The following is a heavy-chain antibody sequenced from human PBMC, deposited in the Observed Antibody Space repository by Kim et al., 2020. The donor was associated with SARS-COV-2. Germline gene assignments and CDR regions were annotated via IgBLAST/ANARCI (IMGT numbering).Heavy chain of an antibody. J-gene: IGHJ4*02. CDR3: AKGSGGSGPFDY. CDR2: K. V-gene: IGHV3-30*02. Sequence: KYYADSVKGRFTISRDNSKSALYLQMNSLRAEDTAVYYCAKGSGGSGPFDYWGQGTLVTVSS. D-gene: IGHD3-16*01.